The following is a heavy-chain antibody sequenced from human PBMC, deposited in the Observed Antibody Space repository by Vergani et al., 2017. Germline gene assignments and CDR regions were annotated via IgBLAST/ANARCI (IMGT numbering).Heavy chain of an antibody. J-gene: IGHJ5*02. V-gene: IGHV4-61*02. CDR2: IHSSWTT. Sequence: QMQLHESGPGLVKPSQTLSLTCTVSGGSITSGSFYWSWIRQPAGKGLEWIGRIHSSWTTNYNPSLKSRVTLSVDTSKNQLSLRMTSVTAADTAVYYCARDSWTSELRGVYWFDTWGQGTLVNVSS. D-gene: IGHD3-10*01. CDR3: ARDSWTSELRGVYWFDT. CDR1: GGSITSGSFY.